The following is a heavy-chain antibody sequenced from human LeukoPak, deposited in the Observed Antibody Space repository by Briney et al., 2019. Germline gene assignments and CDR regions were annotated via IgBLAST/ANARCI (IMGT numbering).Heavy chain of an antibody. CDR1: GGSISSSSYY. CDR2: IYYSGST. D-gene: IGHD2-21*02. Sequence: SETLSLTCTVSGGSISSSSYYWGWIRQPPGKGLEWIGSIYYSGSTYYNPSLKSRVTISVDTSKNQFSLKLSSVTAADTAVYYCARAISRVTATSLGGYWGQGTLVTVSS. J-gene: IGHJ4*02. CDR3: ARAISRVTATSLGGY. V-gene: IGHV4-39*07.